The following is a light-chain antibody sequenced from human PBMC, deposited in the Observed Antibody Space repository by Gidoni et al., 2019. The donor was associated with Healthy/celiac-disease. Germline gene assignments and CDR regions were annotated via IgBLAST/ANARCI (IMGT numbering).Light chain of an antibody. CDR2: QDS. J-gene: IGLJ1*01. CDR3: RAWDSSTPYV. CDR1: KLGDKY. V-gene: IGLV3-1*01. Sequence: SYELTQPPSVSVSPGQTASITCSGDKLGDKYACWYQQKPGQSPVLVIYQDSKRPSGIPERFSGSNSGNTATLTISGTQAMDEADYYCRAWDSSTPYVFGTGTKVTVL.